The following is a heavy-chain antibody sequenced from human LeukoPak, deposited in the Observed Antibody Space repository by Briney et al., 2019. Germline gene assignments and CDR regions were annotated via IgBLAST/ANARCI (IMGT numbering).Heavy chain of an antibody. V-gene: IGHV3-13*01. CDR1: GFTFSNYD. CDR2: INIAGDT. Sequence: PGGSLRLSCAGSGFTFSNYDMHWVRHVPGKGLEWVSVINIAGDTYYADSVKGRFTISRENAKKSLYLEMNNVRAGDTAVYYCARGPRYSGYDYGVAFDYWGQGTPVTVSS. D-gene: IGHD5-12*01. CDR3: ARGPRYSGYDYGVAFDY. J-gene: IGHJ4*02.